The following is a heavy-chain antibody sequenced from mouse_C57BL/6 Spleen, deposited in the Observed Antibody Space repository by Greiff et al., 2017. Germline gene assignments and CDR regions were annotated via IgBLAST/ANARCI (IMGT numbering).Heavy chain of an antibody. CDR3: ARELAVDY. CDR1: GYTFTSYW. V-gene: IGHV1-50*01. D-gene: IGHD4-1*01. CDR2: IDPSDSYT. Sequence: VQLQQPGAELVKPGASVKLSCKASGYTFTSYWMQWVKQRPGQGLEWIGEIDPSDSYTNYNQKFKGKATLTVDTSSSTAYMQLSSLTSEDSAVYYCARELAVDYWAKAPLSQSPQ. J-gene: IGHJ2*01.